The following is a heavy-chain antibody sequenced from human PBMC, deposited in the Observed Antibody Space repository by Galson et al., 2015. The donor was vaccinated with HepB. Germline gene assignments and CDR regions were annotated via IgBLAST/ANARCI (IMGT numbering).Heavy chain of an antibody. V-gene: IGHV4-34*01. CDR3: GRVRPAYHEYVWGTRRVSGSIDS. Sequence: LSLTCAVYGGSFSGYDWTWIRQSPGKGLEWIGHFSHSGTTTYNPSLKSRLTISLGTSKNQFSLRLTSVTAADTAVYFCGRVRPAYHEYVWGTRRVSGSIDSWGQGTLVTVST. J-gene: IGHJ4*02. CDR1: GGSFSGYD. D-gene: IGHD3-16*01. CDR2: FSHSGTT.